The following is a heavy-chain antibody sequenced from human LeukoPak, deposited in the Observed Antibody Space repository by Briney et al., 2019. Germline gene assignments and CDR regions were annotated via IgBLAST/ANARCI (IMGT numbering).Heavy chain of an antibody. D-gene: IGHD3-22*01. J-gene: IGHJ4*02. Sequence: ASVKVSCKASGYTFTSYGISWVRQAPGQGLEWMGWISAYNGNTNDAQKLQGRVTMTTDTSTSTAYMELRSLRSDDTAVYYCARVQDTYYYDSSGYYPLDYWGQGTLVTVSS. V-gene: IGHV1-18*01. CDR2: ISAYNGNT. CDR1: GYTFTSYG. CDR3: ARVQDTYYYDSSGYYPLDY.